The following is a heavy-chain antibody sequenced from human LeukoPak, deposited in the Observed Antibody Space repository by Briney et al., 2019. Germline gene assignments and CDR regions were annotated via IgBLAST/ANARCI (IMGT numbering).Heavy chain of an antibody. Sequence: ASVKVSCKVSGYTFTGYYMHWVRQATGQGLEWMGWMNPNSGNTGYAQKFQGRVTITRNTSISTAYMELSSLRSEDTAVYYCARGGYDFWSGPPDYWGQGTLVTVSS. CDR1: GYTFTGYY. CDR2: MNPNSGNT. D-gene: IGHD3-3*01. V-gene: IGHV1-8*03. CDR3: ARGGYDFWSGPPDY. J-gene: IGHJ4*02.